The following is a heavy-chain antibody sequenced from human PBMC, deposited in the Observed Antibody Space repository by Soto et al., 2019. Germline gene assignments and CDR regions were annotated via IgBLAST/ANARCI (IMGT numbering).Heavy chain of an antibody. CDR1: GYSFTNNG. J-gene: IGHJ5*02. CDR2: ISAYNGNT. D-gene: IGHD6-13*01. Sequence: GASVKVSCKASGYSFTNNGISWVRQAPGQGLEWMGWISAYNGNTNYVKKFQGRVTMTTDTSTSTASMELRSLRSDDTAVYYCARVSYSGNWFVHSVARPNRLAPWGQGTLVTVSS. V-gene: IGHV1-18*01. CDR3: ARVSYSGNWFVHSVARPNRLAP.